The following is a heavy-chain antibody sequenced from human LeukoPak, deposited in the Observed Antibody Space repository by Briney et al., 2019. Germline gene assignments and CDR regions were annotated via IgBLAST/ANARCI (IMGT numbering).Heavy chain of an antibody. V-gene: IGHV3-33*01. D-gene: IGHD5-24*01. Sequence: PGGSLRLSCAASGFTFSSYGMHWVRQAPGKGLEWVAVIWYDGSNKYYADSVKGRFTISRDNSKNTLYLQMNSLRAEDTAVYYCARGDGFHHFDYWGQGALVTVSS. CDR1: GFTFSSYG. CDR3: ARGDGFHHFDY. CDR2: IWYDGSNK. J-gene: IGHJ4*02.